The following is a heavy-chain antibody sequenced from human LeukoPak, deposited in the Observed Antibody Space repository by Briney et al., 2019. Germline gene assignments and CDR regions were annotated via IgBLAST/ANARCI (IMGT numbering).Heavy chain of an antibody. CDR1: GFTFSSYW. V-gene: IGHV3-7*01. Sequence: GGSLRLSCAASGFTFSSYWMSWVRQAPGKGLEWVANIKKDGSEKYYVGSVKGRFTISRDNAKTSLYLQMNSLRAEDTAVYYCARYLSGIAGYTYGRGIDYWGQGTLVTVFS. D-gene: IGHD5-18*01. J-gene: IGHJ4*02. CDR2: IKKDGSEK. CDR3: ARYLSGIAGYTYGRGIDY.